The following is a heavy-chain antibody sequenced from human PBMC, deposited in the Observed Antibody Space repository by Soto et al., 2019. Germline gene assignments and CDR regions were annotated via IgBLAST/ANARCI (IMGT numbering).Heavy chain of an antibody. V-gene: IGHV1-46*01. CDR1: GYTFTSYY. CDR3: ARDPGAGYSYGRRVLNLP. CDR2: INPSGGST. J-gene: IGHJ5*02. Sequence: ASVKVSCKASGYTFTSYYMHWVRQAPGQGLEWMGIINPSGGSTSYAQKFQGRVTMTRDTSTSTVYMELSSLRSEDTAVYYCARDPGAGYSYGRRVLNLPWGQGTLVTVSS. D-gene: IGHD5-18*01.